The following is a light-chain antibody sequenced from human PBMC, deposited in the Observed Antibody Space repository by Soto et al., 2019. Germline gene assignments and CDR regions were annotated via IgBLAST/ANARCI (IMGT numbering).Light chain of an antibody. V-gene: IGLV1-44*01. CDR1: SSNIGSNT. J-gene: IGLJ1*01. Sequence: QSVLTQPPSASGTPGQRVTISCSGSSSNIGSNTVNWYQQLPGTAPKLLIYSNNQRPSGVPDRFSGSKSGTSASLAISGLQSEDEADYYCAAWDDSLNVHVFGTGTK. CDR2: SNN. CDR3: AAWDDSLNVHV.